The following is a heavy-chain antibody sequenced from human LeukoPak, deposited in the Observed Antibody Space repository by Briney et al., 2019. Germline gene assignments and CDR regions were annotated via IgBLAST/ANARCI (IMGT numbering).Heavy chain of an antibody. V-gene: IGHV3-33*01. CDR1: GFTFSSYS. J-gene: IGHJ4*02. CDR3: ARDRRHSDILTGYNYYFDY. Sequence: GGSLRLSCAASGFTFSSYSMHWVRQAPGKGLEWVAVIWYDGSNKYYADSVKGRFTISRDNSKNTLYLQMNSLRAEDTAVYYCARDRRHSDILTGYNYYFDYWGQGTLVTVSS. D-gene: IGHD3-9*01. CDR2: IWYDGSNK.